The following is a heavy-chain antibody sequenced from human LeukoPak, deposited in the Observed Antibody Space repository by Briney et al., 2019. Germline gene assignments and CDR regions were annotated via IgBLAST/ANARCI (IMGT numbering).Heavy chain of an antibody. CDR1: GESFSNYY. CDR3: ARAKWLQSNRGYYLDY. CDR2: INHSGST. V-gene: IGHV4-34*01. J-gene: IGHJ4*02. D-gene: IGHD5-24*01. Sequence: SETLSLTCAVYGESFSNYYWSWIRPPPGKGLEWIGEINHSGSTYSNPSLKSRVTISVDTSKNQFFLKLSSVTAADTGVFYCARAKWLQSNRGYYLDYWGQGTLVTVSS.